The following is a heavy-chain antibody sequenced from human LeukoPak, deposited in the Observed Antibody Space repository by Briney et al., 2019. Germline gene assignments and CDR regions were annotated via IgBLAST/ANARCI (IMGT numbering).Heavy chain of an antibody. CDR1: GFTFSSYW. CDR3: ARGSHIGAAGILDN. V-gene: IGHV3-74*01. CDR2: INTDGSSI. D-gene: IGHD6-13*01. J-gene: IGHJ4*02. Sequence: GGSLRLSCAASGFTFSSYWMHWVRQAPGKGLVWVSRINTDGSSISYADSVKGRFTISRDDSKSTLYLQMNSLRAEDTAVYYCARGSHIGAAGILDNWGQGTLVTVSS.